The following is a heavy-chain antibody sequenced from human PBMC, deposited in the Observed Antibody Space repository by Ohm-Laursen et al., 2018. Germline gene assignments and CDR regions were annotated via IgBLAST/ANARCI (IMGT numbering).Heavy chain of an antibody. J-gene: IGHJ4*02. CDR1: GGSIRSGAYY. Sequence: GTLSLTCSVSGGSIRSGAYYWTWIRQHPGKGLEWIGSFYYSGNTYYNPSLMSRVTLSADTSKNQFSLKLTSVTAADTAVYYCARIHPADTTRFDDWGRGTLVTVSS. V-gene: IGHV4-39*01. CDR2: FYYSGNT. CDR3: ARIHPADTTRFDD. D-gene: IGHD1-1*01.